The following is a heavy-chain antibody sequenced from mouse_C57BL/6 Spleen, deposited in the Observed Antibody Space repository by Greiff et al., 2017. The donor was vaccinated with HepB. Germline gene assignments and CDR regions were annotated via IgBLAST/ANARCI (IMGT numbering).Heavy chain of an antibody. CDR3: VPDDTYTMDY. D-gene: IGHD2-3*01. Sequence: VQLQQSGPELVKPGASVKISCKASGYAFSSSWMNWVKQRPGKGLEWIGRIYPGDGDTNYNWKFKGKATLTADKSSSTAYMQLSSLASEDSAVYFCVPDDTYTMDYWGQGTSVTVSS. J-gene: IGHJ4*01. CDR1: GYAFSSSW. CDR2: IYPGDGDT. V-gene: IGHV1-82*01.